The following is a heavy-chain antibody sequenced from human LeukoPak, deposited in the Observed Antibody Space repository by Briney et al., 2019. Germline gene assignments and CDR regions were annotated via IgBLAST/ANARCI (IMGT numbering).Heavy chain of an antibody. CDR3: ARGYCSGGSCSHFDY. CDR2: INHSGST. CDR1: GGSFSGYY. Sequence: PSETLSLTCAVYGGSFSGYYWSWIRQPPGKGLEWIGEINHSGSTNYNPSLKSRVTISVDTSKHQFSLKLSSVTAADTAVYYCARGYCSGGSCSHFDYWGQGTLVTVSS. V-gene: IGHV4-34*01. J-gene: IGHJ4*02. D-gene: IGHD2-15*01.